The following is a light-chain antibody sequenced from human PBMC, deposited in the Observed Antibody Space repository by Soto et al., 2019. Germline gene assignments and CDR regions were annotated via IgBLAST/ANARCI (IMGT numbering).Light chain of an antibody. V-gene: IGLV2-11*01. CDR1: SSDVGGYHY. J-gene: IGLJ3*02. Sequence: QSVLTQPRSVSGSPGQSVTLSCTGTSSDVGGYHYVSWYQHHPGKAPKIIIYDVNKRPSGVPDRFSGSKSGNTASLTISGLQTEDEADYYCCSYAGSYVWLFGGGTKLTVL. CDR2: DVN. CDR3: CSYAGSYVWL.